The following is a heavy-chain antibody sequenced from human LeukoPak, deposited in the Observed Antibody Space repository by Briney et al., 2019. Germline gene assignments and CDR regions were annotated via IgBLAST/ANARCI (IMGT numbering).Heavy chain of an antibody. CDR3: ASSVGDSRSSNWFDP. CDR1: GFTVSSNY. V-gene: IGHV3-66*01. J-gene: IGHJ5*02. D-gene: IGHD6-6*01. Sequence: GGSLRLSCAASGFTVSSNYMTWVRQAPGKGLEWVSVIYSGGTTYYADSVKGRFIISGDNSKNTLYLQMNSLRAEDTAVYYCASSVGDSRSSNWFDPWGQGTLVTVSS. CDR2: IYSGGTT.